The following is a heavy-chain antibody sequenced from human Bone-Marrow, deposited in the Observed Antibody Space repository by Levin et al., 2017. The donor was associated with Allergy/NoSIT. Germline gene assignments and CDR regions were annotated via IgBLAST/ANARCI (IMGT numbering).Heavy chain of an antibody. CDR1: GGSMRNYY. J-gene: IGHJ4*02. CDR2: VYYSGST. D-gene: IGHD6-6*01. CDR3: VRERDSSSSGLDY. Sequence: SETLSLTCTVSGGSMRNYYWTWIRQSPEKGLEWIGYVYYSGSTKYNPSLRSRVTISVDTSKNQFSLKLDSVTAADTAMYYCVRERDSSSSGLDYWGQGILVTVST. V-gene: IGHV4-59*13.